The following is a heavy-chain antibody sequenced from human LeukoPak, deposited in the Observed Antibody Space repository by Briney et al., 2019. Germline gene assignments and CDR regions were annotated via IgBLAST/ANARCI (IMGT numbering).Heavy chain of an antibody. CDR1: GFTVSSNS. CDR3: ARRDGAYSHPYDY. V-gene: IGHV3-53*01. CDR2: IYSDNT. Sequence: PGGSLRLSCTVSGFTVSSNSMSWVRQAPGKGLEWVSFIYSDNTHYSDSVKGRFTISIDNAKNTLYLQMNTLRAEDTAVYYCARRDGAYSHPYDYWGPGTLVTVSS. J-gene: IGHJ4*02. D-gene: IGHD4-23*01.